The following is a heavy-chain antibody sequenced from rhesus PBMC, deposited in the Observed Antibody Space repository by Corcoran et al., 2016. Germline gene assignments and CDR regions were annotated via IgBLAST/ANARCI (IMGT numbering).Heavy chain of an antibody. CDR1: GASISSYW. V-gene: IGHV4-80*01. Sequence: QVQLQESGPGLVKPSETLSLTCAVSGASISSYWWSWIRQPPGKGLEWIGEINGNSGSTYYNPPLKSRDTISKDASKNQVSLKLSSVTAADTAVYYCAREGLRDTAGTVTYWGQGVLVTVSS. CDR2: INGNSGST. CDR3: AREGLRDTAGTVTY. D-gene: IGHD5-42*01. J-gene: IGHJ4*01.